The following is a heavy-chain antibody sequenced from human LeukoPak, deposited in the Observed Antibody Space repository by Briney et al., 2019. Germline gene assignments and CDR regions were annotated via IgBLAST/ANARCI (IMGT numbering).Heavy chain of an antibody. Sequence: SETLSRTCTVSGGSISSSSYYWGWLRQPPGKGLEWIGSIYYSGSTYYNPSLKSRVTISVDTSKNQFSLKLNSVTAADTAVYYCAREYQLLGGYMDVWGKGTTVTVSS. D-gene: IGHD2-2*01. J-gene: IGHJ6*03. V-gene: IGHV4-39*07. CDR3: AREYQLLGGYMDV. CDR1: GGSISSSSYY. CDR2: IYYSGST.